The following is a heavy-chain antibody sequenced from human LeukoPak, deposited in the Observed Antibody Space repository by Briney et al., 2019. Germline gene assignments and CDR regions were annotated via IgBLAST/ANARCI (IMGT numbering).Heavy chain of an antibody. CDR1: GGSISSYY. CDR2: IYYSGST. CDR3: VSGSYVSDAFDI. J-gene: IGHJ3*02. V-gene: IGHV4-59*01. Sequence: PSETLSLTCTVSGGSISSYYWSWLRQPPGKGLEWIGYIYYSGSTNYNPSLKSRVTISVDTSKNQFSLKLSSVTAADTSVYYCVSGSYVSDAFDIWGQGTMVTVSS. D-gene: IGHD1-26*01.